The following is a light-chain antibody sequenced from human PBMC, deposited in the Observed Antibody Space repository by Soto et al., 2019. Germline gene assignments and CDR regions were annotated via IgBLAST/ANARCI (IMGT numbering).Light chain of an antibody. CDR1: QSVSTHY. Sequence: IVLTHSAGALSLSPGARSSPSGKATQSVSTHYLAWYQQKSGQAPRLLIYGASSRATGIPNRFSGGGSGTDFPLTITRVEPEYFAVYCCQQYSWWLLTFGQGTKVDIK. CDR2: GAS. J-gene: IGKJ1*01. V-gene: IGKV3-20*01. CDR3: QQYSWWLLT.